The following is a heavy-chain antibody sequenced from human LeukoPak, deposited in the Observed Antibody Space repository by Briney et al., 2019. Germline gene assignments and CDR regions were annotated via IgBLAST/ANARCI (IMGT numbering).Heavy chain of an antibody. CDR3: ARESGDYNSDY. D-gene: IGHD4-17*01. CDR1: GYSLSSYG. V-gene: IGHV1-18*01. CDR2: ISVYNGNT. Sequence: ASVKVSCKASGYSLSSYGVSWVRQAPGQGLEWMGWISVYNGNTKYAQKFQGRVTMTTDTSTSTAYMELRSLRSDDTAVYYCARESGDYNSDYWGQGTLVTVSS. J-gene: IGHJ4*02.